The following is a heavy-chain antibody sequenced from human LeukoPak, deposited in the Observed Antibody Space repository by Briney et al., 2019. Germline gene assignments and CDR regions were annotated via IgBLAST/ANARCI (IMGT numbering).Heavy chain of an antibody. CDR1: GGTFSSYA. Sequence: GASVKVSCKASGGTFSSYAISWVRQAPGQGLEWMGGIIPIFGTQNYAQKFQGRVTITTDESTSTAYMELSRLRSEDTAVYYCARMAGIVVKKMYYFDYWGQGTLVTVSS. D-gene: IGHD3-22*01. CDR2: IIPIFGTQ. J-gene: IGHJ4*02. CDR3: ARMAGIVVKKMYYFDY. V-gene: IGHV1-69*05.